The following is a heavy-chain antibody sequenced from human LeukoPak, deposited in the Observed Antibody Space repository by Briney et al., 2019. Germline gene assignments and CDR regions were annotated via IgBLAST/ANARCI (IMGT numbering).Heavy chain of an antibody. D-gene: IGHD3-10*01. CDR1: GDSVSSSSYY. Sequence: PSETLSLTCTVSGDSVSSSSYYWGWIRQPPGKGLEWIGGIYYSGSTYYNPSLKSRVTISVDTSKNQFSLKLSSVTAADTAVYYCASNRKVRGPPGLYFDYWGQGTLVTVSS. CDR2: IYYSGST. CDR3: ASNRKVRGPPGLYFDY. V-gene: IGHV4-39*07. J-gene: IGHJ4*02.